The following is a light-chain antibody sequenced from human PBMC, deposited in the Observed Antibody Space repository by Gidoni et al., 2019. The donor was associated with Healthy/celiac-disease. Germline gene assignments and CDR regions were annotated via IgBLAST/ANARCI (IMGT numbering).Light chain of an antibody. CDR2: AAS. J-gene: IGKJ1*01. Sequence: DIQMTQSPSSLSASVGDRVTITCRASQSISSYLNWYQQKPGKAPKLLIYAASSLQSGVPSRFSGSGAGTECTLTISSLQPEDFATYYGQQSYSTPWTFGQGTKVEIK. CDR1: QSISSY. V-gene: IGKV1-39*01. CDR3: QQSYSTPWT.